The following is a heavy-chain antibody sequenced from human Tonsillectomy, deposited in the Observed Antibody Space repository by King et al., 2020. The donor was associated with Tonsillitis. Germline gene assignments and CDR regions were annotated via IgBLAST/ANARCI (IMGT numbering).Heavy chain of an antibody. D-gene: IGHD6-19*01. V-gene: IGHV3-43D*03. CDR3: AKDHRRALAGEPVLDH. Sequence: VQLVESGGLVVQPGGSLRLSCAASGFTFDDHAMHWVRQAPGKGLEWVCLINWDGSRAYYADSVTGRFTVSRDDSTNSLHLQMNSLRVEDTALYYCAKDHRRALAGEPVLDHWGQGTLVTVSS. J-gene: IGHJ4*02. CDR1: GFTFDDHA. CDR2: INWDGSRA.